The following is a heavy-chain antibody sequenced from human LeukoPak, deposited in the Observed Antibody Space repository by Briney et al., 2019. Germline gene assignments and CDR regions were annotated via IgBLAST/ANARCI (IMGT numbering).Heavy chain of an antibody. CDR3: AREEGDIFPVSREWYFDY. J-gene: IGHJ4*02. CDR1: GYTFTSYY. D-gene: IGHD3-9*01. V-gene: IGHV1-46*01. CDR2: INPSGGST. Sequence: ASVKVSCKASGYTFTSYYMHWVRQAPGQGLEWMGIINPSGGSTSYAQKFQGRVTMTTDTSTSTVYMELSSLRSEDTAVYYCAREEGDIFPVSREWYFDYWGQGPLVPAS.